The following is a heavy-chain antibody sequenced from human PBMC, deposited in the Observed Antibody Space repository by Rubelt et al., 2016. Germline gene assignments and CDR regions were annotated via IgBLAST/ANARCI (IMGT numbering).Heavy chain of an antibody. V-gene: IGHV4-39*07. D-gene: IGHD6-19*01. CDR1: GGSISSSSYY. J-gene: IGHJ4*02. Sequence: QLQLQESGPGLVKPSETLSLTCTVSGGSISSSSYYWGWIRQPPGKGLEWIGSIYYCGSTYYTPSLKSRVTISVDTSKNQFSLKLSSVTAADTAVYYCAARMWSGGWYVDYWGQGSLVTVSS. CDR2: IYYCGST. CDR3: AARMWSGGWYVDY.